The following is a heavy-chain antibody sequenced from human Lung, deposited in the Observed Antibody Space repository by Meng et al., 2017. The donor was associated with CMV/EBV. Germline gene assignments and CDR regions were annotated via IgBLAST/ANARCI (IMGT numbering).Heavy chain of an antibody. J-gene: IGHJ6*02. CDR3: ATSTTGTTPYYYYYGMDV. CDR2: IIPIFGTA. V-gene: IGHV1-69*05. Sequence: SVXVSXXASGGTFSSYAISWVRQAPGQGLEWMGGIIPIFGTANYAQKFQGRVTITTDESTSTAYMELSSLRSEDTAVYYCATSTTGTTPYYYYYGMDVWGQGTTVXVSS. D-gene: IGHD1-1*01. CDR1: GGTFSSYA.